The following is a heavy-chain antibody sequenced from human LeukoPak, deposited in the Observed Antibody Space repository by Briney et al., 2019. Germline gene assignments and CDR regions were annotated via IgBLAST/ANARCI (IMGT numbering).Heavy chain of an antibody. CDR3: AKDGGGSYGYYFDY. CDR1: GFTFSSYD. V-gene: IGHV3-13*01. Sequence: GGSLRLSCAASGFTFSSYDMHWVRQPTGKGLEWVSAISTAGDTYYPGSVKGRFTISRENAKNSLYLQMNSLRAEDTAVYYCAKDGGGSYGYYFDYWGQGTLVTVSS. D-gene: IGHD1-26*01. CDR2: ISTAGDT. J-gene: IGHJ4*02.